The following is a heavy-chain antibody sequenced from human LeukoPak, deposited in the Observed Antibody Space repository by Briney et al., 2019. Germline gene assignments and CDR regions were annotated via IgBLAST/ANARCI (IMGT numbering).Heavy chain of an antibody. D-gene: IGHD2-21*02. CDR2: ISGSGGST. CDR1: GFTFSSYA. CDR3: ANSYCGGDCYLP. J-gene: IGHJ5*02. V-gene: IGHV3-23*01. Sequence: TGGSLRLSCAASGFTFSSYAMSWVRQAPGKGLEWVSAISGSGGSTDYADSVKGRFTISRDNSKNTLYLQMNSLRVEDTAVYYCANSYCGGDCYLPWGQGTLVTASS.